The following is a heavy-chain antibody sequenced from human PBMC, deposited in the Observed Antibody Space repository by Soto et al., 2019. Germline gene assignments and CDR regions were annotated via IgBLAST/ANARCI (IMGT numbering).Heavy chain of an antibody. CDR2: ISGSGGST. CDR3: AKDPGSGWSFDY. J-gene: IGHJ4*02. V-gene: IGHV3-23*01. Sequence: SGGSLRLSCAASGFTFSSYAMSWVRQAPGKGLEWVSAISGSGGSTYYADSVKGRFTISRDNSKNTLYLQMNSLRAEDTAVYYCAKDPGSGWSFDYWGQGTLVTVSS. D-gene: IGHD6-19*01. CDR1: GFTFSSYA.